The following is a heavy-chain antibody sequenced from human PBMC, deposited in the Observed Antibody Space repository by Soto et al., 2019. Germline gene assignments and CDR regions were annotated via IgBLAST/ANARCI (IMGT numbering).Heavy chain of an antibody. V-gene: IGHV5-10-1*01. CDR3: ARRVRIAAAGNCYYYGMDV. CDR1: GYSFTSYW. D-gene: IGHD6-13*01. CDR2: IDPSDSYT. Sequence: GESLKISCKGSGYSFTSYWISWVRQMPGKGLEWMGRIDPSDSYTNYSPSFQGHVTISADKSISTAYLQWSSLKASDTAMYYCARRVRIAAAGNCYYYGMDVWGQGTTVTVSS. J-gene: IGHJ6*02.